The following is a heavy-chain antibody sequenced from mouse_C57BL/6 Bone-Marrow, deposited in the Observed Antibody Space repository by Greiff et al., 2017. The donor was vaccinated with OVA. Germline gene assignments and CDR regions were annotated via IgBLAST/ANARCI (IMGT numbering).Heavy chain of an antibody. Sequence: QVQLQQSGAELVKPGASVKMSCKASGYTFTSYWITWVKQRPGQGLEWIGDIYPGSGSTKYNEKFKGKATLTVDTSSSTAYLQLSSLTSEDSAVYDCARGYDYGGWYCDVWGTGTTVTVSS. CDR1: GYTFTSYW. CDR2: IYPGSGST. D-gene: IGHD2-4*01. J-gene: IGHJ1*03. V-gene: IGHV1-55*01. CDR3: ARGYDYGGWYCDV.